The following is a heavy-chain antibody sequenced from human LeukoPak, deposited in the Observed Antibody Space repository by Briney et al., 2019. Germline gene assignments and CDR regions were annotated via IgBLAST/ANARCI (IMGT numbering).Heavy chain of an antibody. J-gene: IGHJ4*02. D-gene: IGHD2-2*01. V-gene: IGHV1-69*13. CDR1: GGTFCNYA. CDR3: ARALEAVPAATVTTFDY. Sequence: GASVKVSCKASGGTFCNYAISWVRQAPGQGLEWMGGIIPIFGTANYAQKFQGRVTITADESTSTAYMELSSLRSEDTAVYYCARALEAVPAATVTTFDYWGQGTLVTVSS. CDR2: IIPIFGTA.